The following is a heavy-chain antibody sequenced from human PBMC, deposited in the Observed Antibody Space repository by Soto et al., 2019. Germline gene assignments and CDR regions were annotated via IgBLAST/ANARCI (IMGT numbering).Heavy chain of an antibody. J-gene: IGHJ6*04. D-gene: IGHD3-10*01. CDR1: GGTFSSYA. V-gene: IGHV1-69*01. CDR2: IIPIFGTA. CDR3: ARGEYNSGSESCAISSFLFPHYDFCCGRDV. Sequence: QVQLVQSGAEVKKPGSSVKVSCKASGGTFSSYAISWVRQAPGQGLEWMGGIIPIFGTANYAQKFQGRVTITADESMSTAYTELSSLRSEDTAVYYCARGEYNSGSESCAISSFLFPHYDFCCGRDVVGVASTVTISS.